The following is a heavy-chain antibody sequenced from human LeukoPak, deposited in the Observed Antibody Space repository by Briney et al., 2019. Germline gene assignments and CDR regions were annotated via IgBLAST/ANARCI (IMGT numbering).Heavy chain of an antibody. D-gene: IGHD6-13*01. V-gene: IGHV1-69*13. CDR3: ARDPGSSWYFDY. Sequence: SVKVSCKASGGTFSSYAISWMRQAPGQGLEWMGGIIPIFGTANYAQKFQGRVTITADESTSTAYMELSSLRSEDTAVYYCARDPGSSWYFDYWGQGTLVTVSS. J-gene: IGHJ4*02. CDR2: IIPIFGTA. CDR1: GGTFSSYA.